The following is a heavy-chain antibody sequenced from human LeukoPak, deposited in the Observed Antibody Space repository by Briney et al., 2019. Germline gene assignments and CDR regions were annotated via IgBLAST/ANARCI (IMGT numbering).Heavy chain of an antibody. D-gene: IGHD2-2*01. J-gene: IGHJ4*02. CDR3: ARAADDIVVVPAAPPDY. CDR1: GYTFTSCG. Sequence: ASVKVSCKASGYTFTSCGISWVRQAPAQERVWMVWISYYNGNTYYAQKLKGRVTMTTDTSTSTAYMELRGVRSDDTAVYYCARAADDIVVVPAAPPDYWGQGTLVTVSS. V-gene: IGHV1-18*01. CDR2: ISYYNGNT.